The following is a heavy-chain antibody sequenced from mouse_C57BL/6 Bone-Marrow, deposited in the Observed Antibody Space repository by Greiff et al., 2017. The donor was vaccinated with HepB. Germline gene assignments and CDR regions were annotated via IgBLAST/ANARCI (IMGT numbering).Heavy chain of an antibody. Sequence: VQLQQSGPELVKPGASVKISCKASGYSFTSYYIHWVKQRPGQGLEWIGWIYPGSGNTKYNEKFKGKATLTADTSSSTAYMQLSSLTSEDSAVYYCARGDYDYDNYWGKGTTVTVAS. CDR2: IYPGSGNT. CDR3: ARGDYDYDNY. V-gene: IGHV1-66*01. J-gene: IGHJ2*01. CDR1: GYSFTSYY. D-gene: IGHD2-4*01.